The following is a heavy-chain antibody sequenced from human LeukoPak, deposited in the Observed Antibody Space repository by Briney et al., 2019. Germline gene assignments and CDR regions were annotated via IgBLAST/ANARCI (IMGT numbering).Heavy chain of an antibody. CDR3: ARLSSSWPRGGYYYYGMDV. V-gene: IGHV4-34*01. CDR2: INHSGST. D-gene: IGHD6-13*01. CDR1: GGSFSGYY. J-gene: IGHJ6*02. Sequence: PSETLSLTCAVYGGSFSGYYWSWIRQPPGKGLEWIGEINHSGSTNYNPSLKSRVTISVDTSKNQFSLKLSSVTAADTAVYYCARLSSSWPRGGYYYYGMDVWGQGTTVTVSS.